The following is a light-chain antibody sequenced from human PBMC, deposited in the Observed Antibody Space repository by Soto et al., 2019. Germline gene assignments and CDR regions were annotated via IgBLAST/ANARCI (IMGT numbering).Light chain of an antibody. V-gene: IGKV1-33*01. CDR3: QQYDNLRLT. Sequence: DIQMTQSPSSLSASVGDRVTITCQASQDISNYLNWYQQKPGIAPKLLIYDASNLETGVPSRFSGSGSGTDFTFTMSSPQPEDIATYYCQQYDNLRLTFGGGTKVEIK. J-gene: IGKJ4*01. CDR1: QDISNY. CDR2: DAS.